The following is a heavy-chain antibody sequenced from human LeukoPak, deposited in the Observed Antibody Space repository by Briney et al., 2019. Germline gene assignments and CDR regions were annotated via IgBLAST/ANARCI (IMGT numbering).Heavy chain of an antibody. CDR3: ARASYDAFDI. Sequence: KPGGSLRLSCAASGFTFSDYYMSWIRQAPGKGLEWVSYISNSGTNIYYADSVKGRFTMSRDNAMNSLYLQMNSLRADDTAVYYCARASYDAFDIWGQGTVVTVSS. J-gene: IGHJ3*02. CDR1: GFTFSDYY. CDR2: ISNSGTNI. V-gene: IGHV3-11*04.